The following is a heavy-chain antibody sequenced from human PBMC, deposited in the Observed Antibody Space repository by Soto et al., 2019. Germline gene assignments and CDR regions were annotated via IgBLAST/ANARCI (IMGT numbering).Heavy chain of an antibody. V-gene: IGHV4-59*01. Sequence: SETLSLTCTVSGGSISSYYWSWIRQPPGKGLEWIGYIYYSGSTNYNPSLKSRVTISVDTSKNQFSLKLSSVTAADTAVYYCARQRITMVRGAYYYGMDVWGQGTTVTVSS. CDR2: IYYSGST. D-gene: IGHD3-10*01. CDR1: GGSISSYY. J-gene: IGHJ6*02. CDR3: ARQRITMVRGAYYYGMDV.